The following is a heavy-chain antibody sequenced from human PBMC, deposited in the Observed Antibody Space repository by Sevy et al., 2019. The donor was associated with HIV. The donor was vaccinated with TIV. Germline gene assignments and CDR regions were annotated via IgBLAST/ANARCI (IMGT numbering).Heavy chain of an antibody. V-gene: IGHV4-61*01. D-gene: IGHD6-13*01. J-gene: IGHJ4*02. CDR2: MYNSGIT. CDR1: GGSVSSGSYY. Sequence: SETLSLTCTVSGGSVSSGSYYWSWIRHPPGKGLEWIGYMYNSGITNYNPSLKSRVTMSVDRSKNQFSLKLSSVTAADTAEYYCVRDRIAAAGGYFDYWGQGILVTVSS. CDR3: VRDRIAAAGGYFDY.